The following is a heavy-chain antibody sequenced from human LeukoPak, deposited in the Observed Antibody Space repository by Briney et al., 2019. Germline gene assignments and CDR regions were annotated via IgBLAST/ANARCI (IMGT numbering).Heavy chain of an antibody. CDR3: ASDYGSGSYFPYYYGMTV. V-gene: IGHV1-2*02. CDR1: GYTFTGYY. D-gene: IGHD3-10*01. J-gene: IGHJ6*02. Sequence: GASVKVSRKASGYTFTGYYMHWVRQAPGQGLEWMGRINPNTGDINYAQKFQGRVTMTRDTSVTTALMGLSSLTSDDTAVYYCASDYGSGSYFPYYYGMTVWGQGTTVTVSS. CDR2: INPNTGDI.